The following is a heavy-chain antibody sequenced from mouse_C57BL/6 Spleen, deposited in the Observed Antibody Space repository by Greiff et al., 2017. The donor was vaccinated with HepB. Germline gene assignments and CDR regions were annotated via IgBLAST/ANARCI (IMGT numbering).Heavy chain of an antibody. CDR3: ARKIYGNPFAY. V-gene: IGHV1-50*01. J-gene: IGHJ3*01. D-gene: IGHD2-1*01. CDR2: IDPSDSYT. Sequence: QVQLQQPGAELVKPGASVKLSCKASGYTFTSYWMQWVKQRPGQGLEWIGEIDPSDSYTNYNQKFKGKATLTVDTSSITAYMQLSSLTSEDSAVYYCARKIYGNPFAYWGQGTLVTVSA. CDR1: GYTFTSYW.